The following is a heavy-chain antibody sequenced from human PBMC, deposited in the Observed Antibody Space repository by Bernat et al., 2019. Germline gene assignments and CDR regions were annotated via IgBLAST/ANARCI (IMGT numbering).Heavy chain of an antibody. Sequence: EVQLVESGGGLVQPGGSLRLSCAASGFTFSGYWMSWVRQAPGKGLEWVANIKQDGSEKYYVDSVKGRFTISRDNAKNSLYLQTNSLRAEDTAVYYCARDRYCSGGSCYSDYWGQGTLVTVSS. D-gene: IGHD2-15*01. J-gene: IGHJ4*02. V-gene: IGHV3-7*03. CDR1: GFTFSGYW. CDR2: IKQDGSEK. CDR3: ARDRYCSGGSCYSDY.